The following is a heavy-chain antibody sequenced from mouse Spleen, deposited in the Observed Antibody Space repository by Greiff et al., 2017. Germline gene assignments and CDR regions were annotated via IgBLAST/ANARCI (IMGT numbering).Heavy chain of an antibody. CDR1: GYTFTSYW. Sequence: QVQLKQPGAELVKPGASVKLSCKASGYTFTSYWMHWVKQRPGQGLEWIGMIHPNSGSTNYNEKFKSKATLTVDKSSSTAYMQRSSLTSEDSAVYYCARLGAYGSSAYYAMDYWGQGTSVTVSS. D-gene: IGHD1-1*01. J-gene: IGHJ4*01. V-gene: IGHV1-64*01. CDR2: IHPNSGST. CDR3: ARLGAYGSSAYYAMDY.